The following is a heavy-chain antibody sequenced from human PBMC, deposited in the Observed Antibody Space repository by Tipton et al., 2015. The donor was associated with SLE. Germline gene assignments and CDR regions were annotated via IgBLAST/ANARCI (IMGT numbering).Heavy chain of an antibody. Sequence: QLVQSGPEVKKPGASVKVSCKASGYSFTRHDISWVRQAPGQGLEWMGWISTYNGNTNYAQKLQGRVTMTSDTSTSTAYMELRSLRSDDTAIYYCARVRVDTAMGVFDFWGQGTLVTVSS. CDR3: ARVRVDTAMGVFDF. CDR2: ISTYNGNT. J-gene: IGHJ4*02. D-gene: IGHD5-18*01. V-gene: IGHV1-18*01. CDR1: GYSFTRHD.